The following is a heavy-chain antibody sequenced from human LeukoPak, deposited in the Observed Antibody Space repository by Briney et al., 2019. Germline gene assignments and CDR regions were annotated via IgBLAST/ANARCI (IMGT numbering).Heavy chain of an antibody. CDR2: IYPGDSDT. J-gene: IGHJ4*02. CDR3: ARGDHSEKYYDSSGYYSSFDY. Sequence: GESLQISCKGSGYSFTSYWIGWVRQMPGKGLEWMGIIYPGDSDTRYSPSFQGQVTISADKSISTAYLQWSSLKASDTAMYYCARGDHSEKYYDSSGYYSSFDYWGQGTLVTVSS. D-gene: IGHD3-22*01. V-gene: IGHV5-51*01. CDR1: GYSFTSYW.